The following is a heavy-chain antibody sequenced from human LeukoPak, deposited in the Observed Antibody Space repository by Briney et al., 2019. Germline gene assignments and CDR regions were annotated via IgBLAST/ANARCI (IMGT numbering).Heavy chain of an antibody. D-gene: IGHD3-16*01. J-gene: IGHJ6*03. Sequence: SETLSLTCAVYGGSFSSYYWSWIRQPAGKGLEWIGSIYYSGSTYYNPSLKSRVTISVDTSKNQFSLKLSSVTAADTAVYYCARLDVGYYMDVWGKGTTVTISS. CDR3: ARLDVGYYMDV. CDR2: IYYSGST. CDR1: GGSFSSYY. V-gene: IGHV4-59*05.